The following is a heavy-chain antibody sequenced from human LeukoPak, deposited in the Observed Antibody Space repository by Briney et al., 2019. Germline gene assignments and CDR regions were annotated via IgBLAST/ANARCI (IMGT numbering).Heavy chain of an antibody. CDR1: GFTFSSYG. D-gene: IGHD6-19*01. CDR3: ARGSEGWTIAVAGCDY. V-gene: IGHV3-33*01. CDR2: IWYDGSNK. Sequence: GRSLRLSCAASGFTFSSYGMHWVRQAPGKGLEWVAVIWYDGSNKYYADSVKGRFTISRDNSKNTLYLQMNSLRAEDTAVYYCARGSEGWTIAVAGCDYWGQGTLVTVSS. J-gene: IGHJ4*02.